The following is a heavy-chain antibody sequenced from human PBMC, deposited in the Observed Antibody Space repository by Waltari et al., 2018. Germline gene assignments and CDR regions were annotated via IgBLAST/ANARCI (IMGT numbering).Heavy chain of an antibody. CDR3: TTDRFD. D-gene: IGHD3-16*01. Sequence: EVQLVESGGGLVMPGGSLRLSCAASGFTFRNTWRSWVRQAPGKGLEWVSRIKSRSAGGTTDYTSPVKGRFTISRDDSQNTLHLQMNSLKTEDTAVYYCTTDRFDWGQGILVTVSS. CDR2: IKSRSAGGTT. CDR1: GFTFRNTW. J-gene: IGHJ4*02. V-gene: IGHV3-15*01.